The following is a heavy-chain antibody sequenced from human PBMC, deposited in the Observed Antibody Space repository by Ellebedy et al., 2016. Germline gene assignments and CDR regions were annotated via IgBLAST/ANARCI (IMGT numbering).Heavy chain of an antibody. CDR1: GGSVSSDY. V-gene: IGHV4-59*02. J-gene: IGHJ3*01. D-gene: IGHD6-19*01. CDR2: VFHTGTT. Sequence: SETLSLTCNVSGGSVSSDYWNWIRRPPGKGLEWIGYVFHTGTTNYNPSLNSRVTMSVDTSKSQFSLRLTSVTAADTAVYYCAKWNGGWYAFEVWGQGTMVTVSS. CDR3: AKWNGGWYAFEV.